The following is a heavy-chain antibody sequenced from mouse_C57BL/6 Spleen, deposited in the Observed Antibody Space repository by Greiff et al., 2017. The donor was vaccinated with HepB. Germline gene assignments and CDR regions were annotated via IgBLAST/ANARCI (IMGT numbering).Heavy chain of an antibody. CDR2: IYPGSGST. J-gene: IGHJ2*01. CDR1: GYTFTSYW. Sequence: VKLQQPGAELVKPGASVKMSCKASGYTFTSYWITWVKQRPGQGLEWIGDIYPGSGSTNYNEKFKSKATLTVDTSSSTAYMQLSSLTSEDSAVYYCAREDYDYDERGRLGYWGQGTTLTVSS. D-gene: IGHD2-4*01. V-gene: IGHV1-55*01. CDR3: AREDYDYDERGRLGY.